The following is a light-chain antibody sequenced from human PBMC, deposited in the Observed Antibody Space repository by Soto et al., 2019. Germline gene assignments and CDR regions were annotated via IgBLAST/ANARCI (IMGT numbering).Light chain of an antibody. CDR1: SSDIGYYNY. CDR2: EVT. CDR3: SSFAGVSTV. V-gene: IGLV2-8*01. Sequence: QSALTQPPSASGSPGQSVTISCTGTSSDIGYYNYVSWYQQHPGKAPKLLIYEVTKRPSGVPDRFSGSKSGNMASLTVSGLQAEDEADYYCSSFAGVSTVFGTGTKVTVL. J-gene: IGLJ1*01.